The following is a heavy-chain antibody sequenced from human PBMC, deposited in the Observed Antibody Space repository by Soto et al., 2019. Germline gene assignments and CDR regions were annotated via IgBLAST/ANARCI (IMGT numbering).Heavy chain of an antibody. J-gene: IGHJ3*02. CDR2: IYSGGST. V-gene: IGHV3-53*02. D-gene: IGHD4-17*01. CDR3: ARVSPDYVDAFDI. Sequence: EVQLVETGGGLIQPGGSLRLSCAASGFTVSSNYMSWVHQAPGKGLEWVSVIYSGGSTYYADSVKGRFTISRDNSKNTLYLQMNSLRAEDTAVYYCARVSPDYVDAFDIWGQGTMVTVSS. CDR1: GFTVSSNY.